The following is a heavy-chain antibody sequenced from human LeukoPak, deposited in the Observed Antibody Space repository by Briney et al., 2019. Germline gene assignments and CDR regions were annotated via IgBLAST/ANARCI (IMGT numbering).Heavy chain of an antibody. CDR3: ARFGELYYYYYYMDV. D-gene: IGHD3-10*01. CDR2: IYYSGST. CDR1: GGSISSSSYY. V-gene: IGHV4-39*07. Sequence: SETLSLTCTVSGGSISSSSYYWGWIRQPPGKGLEWIGSIYYSGSTYYNPSLKSRVTISVDTSKNQFSLKLSSVTAADTAVYYCARFGELYYYYYYMDVWGKGTTVTISS. J-gene: IGHJ6*03.